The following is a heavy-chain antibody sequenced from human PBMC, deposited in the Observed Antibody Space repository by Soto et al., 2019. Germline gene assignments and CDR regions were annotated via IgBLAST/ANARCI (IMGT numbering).Heavy chain of an antibody. D-gene: IGHD2-21*01. J-gene: IGHJ4*02. CDR3: ARNSPPADY. Sequence: QVQLVQSGAEVKKPGASVKVSCKASGYTFTSYGISWVRQAPGQGLEWMGWISAYNGNANSARKLQGRVTMTTDTSTSTADMELGGLSSDDTAVYYCARNSPPADYWGQGTLVTVSS. CDR2: ISAYNGNA. CDR1: GYTFTSYG. V-gene: IGHV1-18*01.